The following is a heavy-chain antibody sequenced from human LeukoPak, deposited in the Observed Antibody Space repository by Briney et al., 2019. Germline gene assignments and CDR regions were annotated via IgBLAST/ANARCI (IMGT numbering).Heavy chain of an antibody. CDR1: GGSISSYY. D-gene: IGHD6-19*01. CDR3: ARVSGWKFDP. CDR2: VFYSGST. V-gene: IGHV4-59*01. Sequence: SETLSLTCTVSGGSISSYYWSWIRQPPGKGLEWIGYVFYSGSTNYNPSLQSRVTISVETSKNQFSLKLSSVTAADTAVYYCARVSGWKFDPWGQGTLVTVSS. J-gene: IGHJ5*02.